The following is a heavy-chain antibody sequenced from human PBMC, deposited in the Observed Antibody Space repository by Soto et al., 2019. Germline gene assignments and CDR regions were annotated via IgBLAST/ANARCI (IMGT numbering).Heavy chain of an antibody. D-gene: IGHD3-10*01. V-gene: IGHV4-30-2*01. Sequence: TSETLSLTCAVSGGSISRGGYSWSWIRQPPGKGLEWIGYIYHSGSTYYNPSLKSRVTISVDRSKNQFSLKLSSVTAADTAVYYCARAMVRGGNWFDPWGQGTLVTVSS. CDR3: ARAMVRGGNWFDP. J-gene: IGHJ5*02. CDR2: IYHSGST. CDR1: GGSISRGGYS.